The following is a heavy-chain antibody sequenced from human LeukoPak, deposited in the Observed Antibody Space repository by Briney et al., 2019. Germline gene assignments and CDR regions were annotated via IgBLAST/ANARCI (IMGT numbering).Heavy chain of an antibody. Sequence: SGTLSLTCAVSGGSISSSNWWSWVRQPPGKGLEWIGEIYHSGSTNYNPSLKGRVTISVDKSKNQFSLKLSSVTAADTAVYYCARDRDVGHYYDSSGSPSAFDIWGQGTMVTVSS. V-gene: IGHV4-4*02. CDR3: ARDRDVGHYYDSSGSPSAFDI. J-gene: IGHJ3*02. D-gene: IGHD3-22*01. CDR2: IYHSGST. CDR1: GGSISSSNW.